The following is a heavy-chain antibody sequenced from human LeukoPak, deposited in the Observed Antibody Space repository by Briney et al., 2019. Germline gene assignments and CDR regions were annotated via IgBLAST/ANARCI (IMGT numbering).Heavy chain of an antibody. Sequence: PSETLSLTCAVYGGSFSGYYWSWIHQPPGKGLEWIGEINHSGSTNYNPSLKSRVTISVDTSKNQFSLKLSSVTAADTAVYYCAREQLAAAGTSGWFDPWGQGTLVTVSS. V-gene: IGHV4-34*01. D-gene: IGHD6-13*01. CDR1: GGSFSGYY. J-gene: IGHJ5*02. CDR3: AREQLAAAGTSGWFDP. CDR2: INHSGST.